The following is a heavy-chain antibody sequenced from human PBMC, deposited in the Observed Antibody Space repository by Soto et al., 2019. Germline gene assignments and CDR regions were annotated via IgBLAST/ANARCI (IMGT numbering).Heavy chain of an antibody. Sequence: QGQLVESGGGVVQPGTSLRLSCEASGFIFSRYGMHWVRQAPGKGLEWVAVISYDGSNKYYAESVKGRFIISRDKSENTLYLQMNSLRAEDTAVYYCAKDLGSGKPYYYYAMDVSGQGTTVTVSS. V-gene: IGHV3-30*18. CDR2: ISYDGSNK. CDR1: GFIFSRYG. CDR3: AKDLGSGKPYYYYAMDV. J-gene: IGHJ6*02. D-gene: IGHD3-10*01.